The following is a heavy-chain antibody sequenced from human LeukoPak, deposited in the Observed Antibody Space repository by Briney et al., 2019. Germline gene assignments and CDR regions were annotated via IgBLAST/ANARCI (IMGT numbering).Heavy chain of an antibody. V-gene: IGHV4-59*01. D-gene: IGHD4/OR15-4a*01. J-gene: IGHJ4*02. CDR2: IYYSGST. Sequence: SETLSLTCSVSGGSMISYYWSWIRQPPGKGLEWIGHIYYSGSTTYNPSLKSRVSISVDTSKNQFSRKLGSVTAADTAVYYCARGALGDNGGNWYFDYWGQGTLVTVSS. CDR3: ARGALGDNGGNWYFDY. CDR1: GGSMISYY.